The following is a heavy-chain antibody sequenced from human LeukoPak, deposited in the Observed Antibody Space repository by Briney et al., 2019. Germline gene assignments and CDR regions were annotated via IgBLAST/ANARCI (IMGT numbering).Heavy chain of an antibody. CDR1: GGSISTGGYY. D-gene: IGHD3-10*01. J-gene: IGHJ4*02. V-gene: IGHV4-31*03. CDR2: IYYSGST. CDR3: ARVTLNGSGSYKFDY. Sequence: ASETLSLTCTVSGGSISTGGYYWSWIRQHPGKGLEWIGYIYYSGSTYYNPSLKSRVAMSVDTSKNQFSLKLSSVTAADTAVYYCARVTLNGSGSYKFDYWGQGTLVTVSS.